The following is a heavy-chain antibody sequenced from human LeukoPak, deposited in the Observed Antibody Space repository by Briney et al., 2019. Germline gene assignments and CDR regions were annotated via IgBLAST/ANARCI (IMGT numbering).Heavy chain of an antibody. V-gene: IGHV3-30*03. CDR3: RAATRYLNYYYDY. J-gene: IGHJ4*02. Sequence: PGRSLRLSCAASRFTFSIFGMHWVRQAPGKGLEWVAVISSDGSNQYYADSVRGWFTISRDNSRDTLYLQMDNLRIEDTALYYCRAATRYLNYYYDYWGQGTLVTVSS. CDR2: ISSDGSNQ. D-gene: IGHD3-22*01. CDR1: RFTFSIFG.